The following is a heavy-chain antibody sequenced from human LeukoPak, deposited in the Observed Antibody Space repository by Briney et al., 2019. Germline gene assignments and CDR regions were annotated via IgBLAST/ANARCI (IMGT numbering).Heavy chain of an antibody. CDR2: IKQDGSKK. D-gene: IGHD3-3*01. V-gene: IGHV3-7*03. Sequence: PGVSLRLSCVASGFPFCSYWMTWVRQAPGKGLEWVANIKQDGSKKSYVDSVKGRFTISRDNAKNSLYLQMNSLRAEDTAVYYCAKDRRGGGLIFGVVIGFDYWGQGILVTVST. CDR3: AKDRRGGGLIFGVVIGFDY. J-gene: IGHJ4*02. CDR1: GFPFCSYW.